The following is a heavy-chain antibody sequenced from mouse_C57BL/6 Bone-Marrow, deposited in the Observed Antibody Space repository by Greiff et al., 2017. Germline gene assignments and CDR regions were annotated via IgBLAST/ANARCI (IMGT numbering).Heavy chain of an antibody. Sequence: VQLQQSGPELVKPGASVKISCKASGYTFTDYYMNWVKQSHGKSLEWIGDINPNNGGTSYNQKFKGKATLTVDKSSSTAYMELRSLTSEDSAVYYCARVFITTAWYFDVWGTGTTVTVSS. CDR1: GYTFTDYY. J-gene: IGHJ1*03. D-gene: IGHD1-1*01. CDR2: INPNNGGT. V-gene: IGHV1-26*01. CDR3: ARVFITTAWYFDV.